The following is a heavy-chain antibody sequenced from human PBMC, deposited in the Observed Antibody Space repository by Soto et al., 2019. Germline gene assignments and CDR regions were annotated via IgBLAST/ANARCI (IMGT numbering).Heavy chain of an antibody. CDR3: ARVGGGSSGPALYYYYYMDV. D-gene: IGHD6-19*01. Sequence: GGSLRLSCAASGFTVSSNYMSWVRQAPGKGLEWVSVIYSGGSTYYADSVKGRFTISRQNSKNTLYLQMNSLRAEDTAVYYCARVGGGSSGPALYYYYYMDVWGKGTTVTVSS. J-gene: IGHJ6*03. V-gene: IGHV3-53*04. CDR1: GFTVSSNY. CDR2: IYSGGST.